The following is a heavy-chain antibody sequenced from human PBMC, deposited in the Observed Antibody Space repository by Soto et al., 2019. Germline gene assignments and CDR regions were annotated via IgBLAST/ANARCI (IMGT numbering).Heavy chain of an antibody. CDR2: VNSDGSTT. Sequence: EVQLVESGGGLVQPGGSLRLSCAASGFTFSSYWMYWVRQAPGKGLVWVSRVNSDGSTTNYADSVKGRFTISRDNAKNTLYLQMNSLRGEDTAVYYCTRWPEYWGQGILVTVSS. V-gene: IGHV3-74*01. J-gene: IGHJ4*02. CDR1: GFTFSSYW. CDR3: TRWPEY. D-gene: IGHD5-12*01.